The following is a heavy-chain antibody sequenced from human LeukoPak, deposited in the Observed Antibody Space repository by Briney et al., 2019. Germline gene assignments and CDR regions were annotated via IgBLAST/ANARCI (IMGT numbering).Heavy chain of an antibody. CDR1: GGSFSGYY. V-gene: IGHV4-34*01. CDR2: INHSGST. J-gene: IGHJ6*04. Sequence: SETLSLTCAVYGGSFSGYYWSWIRQPPGKGLEGIGEINHSGSTNYNPSLKSRVTISVDTSKNQFSLKLSSVTAADTAVYYCASNVGYYYYGMDVWGKGTTVTVSS. D-gene: IGHD3-10*01. CDR3: ASNVGYYYYGMDV.